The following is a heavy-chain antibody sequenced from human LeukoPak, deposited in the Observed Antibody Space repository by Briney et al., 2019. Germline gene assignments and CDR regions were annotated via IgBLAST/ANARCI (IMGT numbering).Heavy chain of an antibody. CDR2: ISSNGGST. V-gene: IGHV3-64*01. D-gene: IGHD3-10*01. CDR3: ARDQYSGAFDI. J-gene: IGHJ3*02. CDR1: GFTFSSYG. Sequence: GRSLRLSCAASGFTFSSYGMHWVRQAPGKGLEYVSAISSNGGSTYYANSVKGRFTISRDNSKNTLYLQMGSLRAEDMAVYYCARDQYSGAFDIWGQGTMVTVSS.